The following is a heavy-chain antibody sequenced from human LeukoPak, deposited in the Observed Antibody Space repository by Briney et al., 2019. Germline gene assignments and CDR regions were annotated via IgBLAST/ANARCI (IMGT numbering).Heavy chain of an antibody. CDR1: GYTFTSYY. J-gene: IGHJ5*02. CDR2: INPSGGST. CDR3: AKGDKMLTWRRTYNRFHP. V-gene: IGHV1-46*01. D-gene: IGHD3-16*01. Sequence: ASVKVSCKASGYTFTSYYMHWVRQAPGQGLEWMGIINPSGGSTSYAQKFQGRVTMTRDMSTSTVYMELSSLRAEDTAVYFCAKGDKMLTWRRTYNRFHPWGQGTLVTVSS.